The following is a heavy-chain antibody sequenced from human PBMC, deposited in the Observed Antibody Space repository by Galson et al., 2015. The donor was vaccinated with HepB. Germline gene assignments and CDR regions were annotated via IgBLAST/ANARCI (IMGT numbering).Heavy chain of an antibody. D-gene: IGHD1-26*01. Sequence: SLRLSCAASGFTFSSYAMHWVRQAPGKGLEWVAVISYDGSNKYYADSVKGRFTISRDNSKNTLYLQMNSLRAEDTAVYYCARDGVGATFDYWGQGTLVTVSS. CDR1: GFTFSSYA. J-gene: IGHJ4*02. V-gene: IGHV3-30-3*01. CDR3: ARDGVGATFDY. CDR2: ISYDGSNK.